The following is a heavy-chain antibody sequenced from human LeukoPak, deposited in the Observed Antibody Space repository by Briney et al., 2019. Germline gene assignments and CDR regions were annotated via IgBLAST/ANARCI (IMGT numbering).Heavy chain of an antibody. J-gene: IGHJ5*02. CDR3: ARYADSSWYFPWFDP. V-gene: IGHV3-48*03. CDR2: ISSNGGKI. CDR1: GFSFSSYE. Sequence: VGSLRLSCAASGFSFSSYEMNCVRQAPGKGLEWVSYISSNGGKIYYADSVKGRFTISRHNARNSLYLQMNGLGAEDTAVYYCARYADSSWYFPWFDPWGQGTLVTVSS. D-gene: IGHD6-13*01.